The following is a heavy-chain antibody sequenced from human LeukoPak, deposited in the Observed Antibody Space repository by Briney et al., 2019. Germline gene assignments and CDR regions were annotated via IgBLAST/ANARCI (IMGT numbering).Heavy chain of an antibody. CDR3: ARANPYDNKGYSPELRY. V-gene: IGHV1-2*02. Sequence: ASVQVSCRTSGYSFTSFYIHWLRQAPGQGFEWIGWSDPNTGATKCENFQGRVTMTTDTSIRTAYMDLTRLTSDDTAVYYCARANPYDNKGYSPELRYWGQGTLVTVSS. CDR2: SDPNTGAT. J-gene: IGHJ4*02. D-gene: IGHD3-10*01. CDR1: GYSFTSFY.